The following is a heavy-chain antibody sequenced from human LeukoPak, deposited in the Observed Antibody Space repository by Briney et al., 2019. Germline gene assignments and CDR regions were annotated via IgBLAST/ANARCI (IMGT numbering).Heavy chain of an antibody. CDR3: AREVGAGAAGRGNFDY. D-gene: IGHD6-13*01. Sequence: GGSLRLSCAASGFTFRSNAMHWVRQAPGKGLEWVAVMSYDGSNKYYGDSVKGRFTISRDNLKNTLYLQMNSLISEDTAIYYCAREVGAGAAGRGNFDYWGQGTLVTVSS. J-gene: IGHJ4*02. V-gene: IGHV3-30-3*01. CDR2: MSYDGSNK. CDR1: GFTFRSNA.